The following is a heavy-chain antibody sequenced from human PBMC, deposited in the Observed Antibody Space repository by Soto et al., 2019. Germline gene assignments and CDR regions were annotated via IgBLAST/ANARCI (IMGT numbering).Heavy chain of an antibody. Sequence: SETLSLTCAVYGGSFSGYYWSWIRQPPGKGLEWIGEINHSGSTNYNPSLKSRVTISVDTSKNQFSLKLSSVTAADTAVYYCARKMGEVADLDDWGQGTLVTVSS. CDR3: ARKMGEVADLDD. CDR2: INHSGST. V-gene: IGHV4-34*01. CDR1: GGSFSGYY. J-gene: IGHJ4*02. D-gene: IGHD3-16*01.